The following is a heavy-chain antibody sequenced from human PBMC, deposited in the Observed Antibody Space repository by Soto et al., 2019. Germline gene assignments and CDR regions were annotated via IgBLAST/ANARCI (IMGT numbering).Heavy chain of an antibody. CDR3: ARDPLFYDSGGYYDGRPYGMDV. J-gene: IGHJ6*02. D-gene: IGHD3-22*01. CDR2: IYYSGST. Sequence: SETRSLTCTVSGGSIANGGYYWSWIRQHPGKGLEWIGYIYYSGSTYYNPSLKSRVIISLDTSENQFSLRLSSVTAADTAVYYCARDPLFYDSGGYYDGRPYGMDVWGQGTTVTVSS. V-gene: IGHV4-31*03. CDR1: GGSIANGGYY.